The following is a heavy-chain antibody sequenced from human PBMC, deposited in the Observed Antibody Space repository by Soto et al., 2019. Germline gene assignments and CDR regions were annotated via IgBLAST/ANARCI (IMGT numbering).Heavy chain of an antibody. Sequence: GGSLILSCSASGFTFSSYAMHWVRQAPGKGLEYVSAISSNGGSTYYADSVKGRFTISRDNSKNTLYLQMSSLRAEDTAVYYCVKDRIVGSSQGREMRGLHAFDIWGQGIMVTLSS. V-gene: IGHV3-64D*06. CDR1: GFTFSSYA. CDR2: ISSNGGST. CDR3: VKDRIVGSSQGREMRGLHAFDI. D-gene: IGHD1-26*01. J-gene: IGHJ3*02.